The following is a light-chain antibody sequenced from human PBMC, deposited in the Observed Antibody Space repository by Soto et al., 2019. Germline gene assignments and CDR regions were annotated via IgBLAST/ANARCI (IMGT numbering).Light chain of an antibody. CDR1: QSVSSNY. J-gene: IGKJ1*01. Sequence: EIVLTQSPGNLSLSPGERATLSCRASQSVSSNYLAWYQQKPGQAPRLLIYGASSRATGIPDRFSGSGSGTDFTLTISRLEPEDFAVYYCQQYGSSPTFXQGTKADIK. CDR2: GAS. V-gene: IGKV3-20*01. CDR3: QQYGSSPT.